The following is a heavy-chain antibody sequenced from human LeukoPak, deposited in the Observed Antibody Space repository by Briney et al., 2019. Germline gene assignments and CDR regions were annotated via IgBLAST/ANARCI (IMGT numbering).Heavy chain of an antibody. J-gene: IGHJ4*02. D-gene: IGHD1-14*01. CDR2: ISSSSSYI. CDR3: ARGTSGGRYGNYFDY. Sequence: GGSLRLSCAASGFTFSSYSMNWVRQAPGKGLEWVSSISSSSSYIYYANSVKGRFTISRDNAKNSLYLQMNSLRAEDTAVYYCARGTSGGRYGNYFDYWGQGTLVTVSS. V-gene: IGHV3-21*01. CDR1: GFTFSSYS.